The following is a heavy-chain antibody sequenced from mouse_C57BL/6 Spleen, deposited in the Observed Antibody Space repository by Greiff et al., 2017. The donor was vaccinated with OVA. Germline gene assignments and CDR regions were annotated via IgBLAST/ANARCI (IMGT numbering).Heavy chain of an antibody. CDR1: GFTFTDYY. Sequence: EVKLVESGGGLVQPGGSLILSCAAFGFTFTDYYMSWVRQPPGKALEWLGFIRNKANGYTTEYRASVKGRFTISRDNSQSILYLQMNALRAEDSATYYCARFNWGQAFDYWGQGTTLTVSS. CDR3: ARFNWGQAFDY. CDR2: IRNKANGYTT. J-gene: IGHJ2*01. D-gene: IGHD4-1*02. V-gene: IGHV7-3*01.